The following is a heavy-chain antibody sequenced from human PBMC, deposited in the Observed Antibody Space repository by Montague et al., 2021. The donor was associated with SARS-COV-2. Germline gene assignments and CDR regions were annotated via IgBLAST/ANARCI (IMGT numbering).Heavy chain of an antibody. CDR2: LFHSGST. D-gene: IGHD2-21*02. V-gene: IGHV4-4*02. CDR3: ARHAPGGDYCFDS. Sequence: SETLSLTCVVSGDSISSSHWCTLLRQSPGKGPEWIGDLFHSGSTNYHPSLNSRVTFSVDTSKHQFSLKMTSVAAADTAFYYSARHAPGGDYCFDSWGQGTLVTVAS. CDR1: GDSISSSHW. J-gene: IGHJ4*02.